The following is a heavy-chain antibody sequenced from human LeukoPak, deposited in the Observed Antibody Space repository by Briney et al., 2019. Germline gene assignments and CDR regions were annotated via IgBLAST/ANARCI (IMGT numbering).Heavy chain of an antibody. CDR1: GFIVSSNY. J-gene: IGHJ4*02. D-gene: IGHD3-9*01. CDR2: ISSSSSYI. V-gene: IGHV3-21*01. Sequence: GGSLRLSCAASGFIVSSNYMSWVRQAPGKGLEWVSSISSSSSYIYYADSVKGRFTISRDNAKNSLYLQMNSLRAEDTAVYYCARDSKPFYDILTGSSPHFDYWGQGTLVTVSS. CDR3: ARDSKPFYDILTGSSPHFDY.